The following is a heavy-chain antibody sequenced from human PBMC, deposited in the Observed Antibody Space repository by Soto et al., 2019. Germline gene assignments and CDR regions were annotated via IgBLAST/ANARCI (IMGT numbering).Heavy chain of an antibody. CDR3: ARVHGVWAAPRGDDAFDI. CDR2: IYYSGST. CDR1: GGSISTYY. J-gene: IGHJ3*02. D-gene: IGHD2-8*01. Sequence: PSETLSLTCTVSGGSISTYYWSWIRQPPGKGLEWIGNIYYSGSTNYNPSLKSRVTISVDTSKNQFSLKLSSVTSADTAVYYCARVHGVWAAPRGDDAFDIWGQGTMVTVSS. V-gene: IGHV4-59*01.